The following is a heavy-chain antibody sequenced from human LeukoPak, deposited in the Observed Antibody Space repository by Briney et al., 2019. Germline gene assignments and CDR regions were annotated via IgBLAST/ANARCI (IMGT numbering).Heavy chain of an antibody. CDR1: GFTFSSYG. CDR3: AKDGIYYDSSGSHWFDP. CDR2: IRYDGSNK. V-gene: IGHV3-30*02. Sequence: PGGSLRLSCAASGFTFSSYGMHWVRQAPGKGLEWVAFIRYDGSNKYYADSVKGRFTISRDNSKNTLYLQMNSLRAEDTAVYFCAKDGIYYDSSGSHWFDPWGQGTLVTVSS. J-gene: IGHJ5*02. D-gene: IGHD3-22*01.